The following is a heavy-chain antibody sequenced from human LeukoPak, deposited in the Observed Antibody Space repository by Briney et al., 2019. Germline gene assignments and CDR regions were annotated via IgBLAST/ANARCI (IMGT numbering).Heavy chain of an antibody. Sequence: SGTLSLTCAVSGGSISSNNWWSWVRQPPGKGLEWIGEIFHSGSTNYNPSLKSRVTISVDKSKNQFSLKLNSVTAADTAVYYCARDQTYSGSGIYTYFDYWGQGILVTVSS. V-gene: IGHV4-4*02. CDR1: GGSISSNNW. CDR3: ARDQTYSGSGIYTYFDY. CDR2: IFHSGST. D-gene: IGHD3-10*01. J-gene: IGHJ4*02.